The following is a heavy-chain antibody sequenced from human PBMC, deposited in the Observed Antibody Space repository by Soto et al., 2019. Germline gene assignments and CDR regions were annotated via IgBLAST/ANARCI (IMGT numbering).Heavy chain of an antibody. CDR3: ARDTNHYDSSRSGMDV. J-gene: IGHJ6*02. CDR2: IYHSGNT. V-gene: IGHV4-30-4*01. CDR1: GGSVSSGDDH. Sequence: LSLTCTVSGGSVSSGDDHWSWIRQPPGKGLEWIGYIYHSGNTYYNPSLRSRLTISLDTSKNQFSLKLSSVTAADTAVYYCARDTNHYDSSRSGMDVWGQGTTVTVSS. D-gene: IGHD3-22*01.